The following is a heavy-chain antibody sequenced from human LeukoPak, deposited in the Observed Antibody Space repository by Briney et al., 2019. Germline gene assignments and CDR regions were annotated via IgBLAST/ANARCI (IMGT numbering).Heavy chain of an antibody. CDR3: VRDPDASPGPGWDY. D-gene: IGHD3-10*01. V-gene: IGHV3-21*01. CDR2: ISSSSSYI. J-gene: IGHJ4*02. CDR1: GFTFSSYS. Sequence: GGSLRLSCAASGFTFSSYSMNWVRQAPGKGLEWVSSISSSSSYIYYADSVKGRFTISRDNAKNSLYLQMNSLRPDDTAVYYCVRDPDASPGPGWDYWGQGALVTVSS.